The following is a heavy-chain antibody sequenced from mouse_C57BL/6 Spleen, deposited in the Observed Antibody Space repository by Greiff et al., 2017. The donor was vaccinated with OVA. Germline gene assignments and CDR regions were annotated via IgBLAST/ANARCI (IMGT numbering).Heavy chain of an antibody. CDR3: ARGYYGSSSAMDY. CDR2: ISDGGSYT. D-gene: IGHD1-1*01. Sequence: EVKLQESGGGLVKPGGSLKLSCAASGFTFSSYAMSWVRQTPEKRLEWVATISDGGSYTYYPDNVKGRFTISRDNAKNNLYLQMSHLKSEDTAMYYCARGYYGSSSAMDYWGQGTSVTVSS. J-gene: IGHJ4*01. V-gene: IGHV5-4*03. CDR1: GFTFSSYA.